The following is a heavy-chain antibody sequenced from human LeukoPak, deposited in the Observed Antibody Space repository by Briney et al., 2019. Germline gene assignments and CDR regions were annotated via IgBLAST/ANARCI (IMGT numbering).Heavy chain of an antibody. Sequence: GGSLRLSRVGSGFNFDNYYMSWVRQAPGKGLEWVADIRHDGSDVYNVDSVRGRFTISRDNAKNSVSLQMNSLKDEDTAVYYCVRDGSGSDFSLDHWGQGTLVTVSS. J-gene: IGHJ4*02. D-gene: IGHD3-10*01. CDR2: IRHDGSDV. CDR3: VRDGSGSDFSLDH. V-gene: IGHV3-7*04. CDR1: GFNFDNYY.